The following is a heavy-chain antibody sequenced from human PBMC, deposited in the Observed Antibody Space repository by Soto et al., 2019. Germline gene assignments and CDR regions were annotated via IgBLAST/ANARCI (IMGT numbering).Heavy chain of an antibody. CDR3: ARDSRTYYDFWSGYYPSSLDP. V-gene: IGHV3-23*01. J-gene: IGHJ5*02. CDR2: ISGSGGST. D-gene: IGHD3-3*01. CDR1: GFTFSSYA. Sequence: GGSLRLSCAASGFTFSSYAMSWVRQAPGKGLEWVSAISGSGGSTYYADSVKGRFTISRDNAKNTLYLQMNSLRAEDTAVYYCARDSRTYYDFWSGYYPSSLDPWGQRTLVTVSS.